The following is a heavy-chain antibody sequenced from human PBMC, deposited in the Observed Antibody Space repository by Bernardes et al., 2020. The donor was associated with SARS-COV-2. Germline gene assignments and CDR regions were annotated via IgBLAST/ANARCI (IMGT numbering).Heavy chain of an antibody. CDR3: ARGYSSNWYYFDY. CDR2: LWYDGSNK. V-gene: IGHV3-33*03. J-gene: IGHJ4*02. D-gene: IGHD6-13*01. CDR1: GFSFNRSP. Sequence: SLSLSCEVSGFSFNRSPMHWVRQVPGQGLAWVALLWYDGSNKYYAEFVAGRFAISRDNSKNTLYLQMNILRADDTATFFCARGYSSNWYYFDYWCQGTLVTVSS.